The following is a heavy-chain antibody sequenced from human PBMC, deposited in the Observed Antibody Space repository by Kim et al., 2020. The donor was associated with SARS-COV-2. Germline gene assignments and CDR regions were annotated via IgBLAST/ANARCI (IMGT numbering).Heavy chain of an antibody. CDR3: ARVVRKYSSGWYPFDY. Sequence: GGSLRLSCAASGFTFSSYAMHWVRQAPGKGLEWVAVISYDGSNKYYADSVKGRFTISRDNSKNTLYLQMNSLRAEDTAVYYCARVVRKYSSGWYPFDYWGQGTLVTVSS. V-gene: IGHV3-30-3*01. J-gene: IGHJ4*02. CDR1: GFTFSSYA. CDR2: ISYDGSNK. D-gene: IGHD6-19*01.